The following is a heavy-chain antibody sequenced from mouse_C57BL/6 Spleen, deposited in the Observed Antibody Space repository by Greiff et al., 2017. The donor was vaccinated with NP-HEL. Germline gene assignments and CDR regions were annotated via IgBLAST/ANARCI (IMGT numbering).Heavy chain of an antibody. J-gene: IGHJ3*01. CDR1: GFTFTDYY. CDR3: ARSLYGSSYAWFAY. D-gene: IGHD1-1*01. Sequence: EVHLVESGGGLVQPGGSLSLSCAASGFTFTDYYMSWVRQPPGKALEWLGFLRNKANGYTTEYSASVKGRFTISRDNSQSILYLQMSALRAEDSATYYCARSLYGSSYAWFAYWGQGPLVTVSA. CDR2: LRNKANGYTT. V-gene: IGHV7-3*01.